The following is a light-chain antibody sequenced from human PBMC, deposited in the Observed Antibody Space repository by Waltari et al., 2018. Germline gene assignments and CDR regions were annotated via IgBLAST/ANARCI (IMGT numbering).Light chain of an antibody. Sequence: QSVLTQPPSASGTPGQRVTISCSGSSSNIGSNTVNWYQQVPGTAPKLLLYSNNQRPSGVPGRFSGSKSGTSASLAINGLQSEDEAHYYCAAWDDSLNGWVFGGGTKLTVL. V-gene: IGLV1-44*01. CDR1: SSNIGSNT. J-gene: IGLJ3*02. CDR3: AAWDDSLNGWV. CDR2: SNN.